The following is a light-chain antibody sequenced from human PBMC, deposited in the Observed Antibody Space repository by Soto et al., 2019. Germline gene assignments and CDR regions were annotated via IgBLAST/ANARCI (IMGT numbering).Light chain of an antibody. CDR3: QQYNSYSWT. J-gene: IGKJ1*01. V-gene: IGKV1-5*03. CDR2: KAS. Sequence: DIQMTQSPSTLSASVGDRVTITCRASQSISSWLAWYQQKPGKAPKLLIYKASSLESGVPSRFSGSGSGTEFTLTISSLQHDYFATYYCQQYNSYSWTFCQGTKVEIK. CDR1: QSISSW.